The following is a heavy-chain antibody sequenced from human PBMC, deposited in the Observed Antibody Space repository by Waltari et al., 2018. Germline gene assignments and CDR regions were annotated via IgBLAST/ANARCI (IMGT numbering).Heavy chain of an antibody. V-gene: IGHV4-38-2*02. CDR3: ARDPRIVATGPDAFDI. Sequence: QVQLQESGPGLVKPSETLSLTCAVSGYSISSGYYWGWIRQPPGKGLEWIGSIYHSGSTYYNPSLKSRVTISVDTSKNQFSLKLSSVTAADMAVYYCARDPRIVATGPDAFDIWGQGTMVTVSS. CDR1: GYSISSGYY. CDR2: IYHSGST. J-gene: IGHJ3*02. D-gene: IGHD5-12*01.